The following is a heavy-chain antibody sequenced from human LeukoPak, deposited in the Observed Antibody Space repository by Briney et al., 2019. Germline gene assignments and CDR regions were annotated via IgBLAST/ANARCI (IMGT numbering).Heavy chain of an antibody. CDR1: GFIFSTFW. CDR3: AREGYDILTGYYKVGYYYYYGMDV. J-gene: IGHJ6*02. Sequence: GGSLRLSCVASGFIFSTFWMTWVRQAPGKGLEWVAKIKEDGSEKYYVDSVKGRFTISRDNAKNSLYLQMNSLRAEDTAVYYCAREGYDILTGYYKVGYYYYYGMDVWGQGTTVTVSS. V-gene: IGHV3-7*01. D-gene: IGHD3-9*01. CDR2: IKEDGSEK.